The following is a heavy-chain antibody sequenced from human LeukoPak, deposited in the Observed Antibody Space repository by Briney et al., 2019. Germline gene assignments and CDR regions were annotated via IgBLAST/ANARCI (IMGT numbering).Heavy chain of an antibody. CDR2: ISWNSGSI. J-gene: IGHJ6*02. V-gene: IGHV3-9*01. CDR3: AKDYGMDV. CDR1: GFTFDDYA. Sequence: PGGSLRLPCAASGFTFDDYAMHWVRQAPGKGLEWVSGISWNSGSIGYADSVKGRFTISRDNAKNSLYLQMNSLRAEDTALYYCAKDYGMDVWGQGTTVTVSS.